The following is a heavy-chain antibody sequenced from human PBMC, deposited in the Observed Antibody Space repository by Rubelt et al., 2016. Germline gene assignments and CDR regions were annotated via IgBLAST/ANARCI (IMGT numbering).Heavy chain of an antibody. D-gene: IGHD3-16*01. CDR1: GFTFSSHA. CDR3: ARGGGGA. J-gene: IGHJ4*02. V-gene: IGHV3-30*04. CDR2: ISSDGSNK. Sequence: VQLVESGGDLVQPGRSLRLSCAASGFTFSSHAMVWVRQAPGKGLEWVAVISSDGSNKYYADSVKGRFTISRDNSKNALYLQMSSLRAEDTAVYYCARGGGGAWGQGTLVTVSS.